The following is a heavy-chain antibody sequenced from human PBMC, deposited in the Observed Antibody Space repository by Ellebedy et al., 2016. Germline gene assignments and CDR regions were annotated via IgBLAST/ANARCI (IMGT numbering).Heavy chain of an antibody. CDR1: GFTFSDYY. D-gene: IGHD3-10*01. V-gene: IGHV3-11*06. CDR2: ISSSSSYI. J-gene: IGHJ4*02. CDR3: ARLIYGSGSYYNYYFDY. Sequence: GESLKISCAASGFTFSDYYMSWIRQAPGKGLEWVSSISSSSSYIYYADSVKGRFTISRDNAKNSLYLQMNSLRAEDTAVYYCARLIYGSGSYYNYYFDYWGQGTLVTVSS.